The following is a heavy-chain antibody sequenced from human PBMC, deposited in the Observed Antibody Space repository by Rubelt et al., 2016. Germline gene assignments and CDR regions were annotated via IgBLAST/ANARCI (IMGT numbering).Heavy chain of an antibody. CDR1: GFSLSTSGMC. J-gene: IGHJ6*02. D-gene: IGHD3-22*01. CDR2: IYCDADK. CDR3: ARILLPDYYDSSAGMDV. Sequence: QVTLRESGPALVKPTQTLTLTCTFSGFSLSTSGMCVIWIRQPPGKALEWLARIYCDADKYYSTSLKTTLIISKDTSKNQVVLTMTNMDPVDTATYYCARILLPDYYDSSAGMDVWGQGTTVTVSS. V-gene: IGHV2-70*15.